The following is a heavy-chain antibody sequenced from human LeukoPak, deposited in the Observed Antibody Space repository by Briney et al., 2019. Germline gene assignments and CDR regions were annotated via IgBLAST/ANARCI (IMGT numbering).Heavy chain of an antibody. Sequence: SQTLSLTCAISGDXVSSNSVAWNWIRQSPSRGLEWLGSTYYRSKWYNDYALSVKSRITINPETSKNQFPLQLNSVTPEDTAVYYCARDRGSLRYYFDYWGQGTLVTVSS. J-gene: IGHJ4*02. CDR1: GDXVSSNSVA. D-gene: IGHD1-26*01. CDR3: ARDRGSLRYYFDY. CDR2: TYYRSKWYN. V-gene: IGHV6-1*01.